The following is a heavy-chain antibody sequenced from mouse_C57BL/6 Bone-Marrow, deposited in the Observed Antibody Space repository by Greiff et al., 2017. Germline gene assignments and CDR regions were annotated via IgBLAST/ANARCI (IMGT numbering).Heavy chain of an antibody. J-gene: IGHJ3*01. CDR2: ISSGGSYT. V-gene: IGHV5-6*02. D-gene: IGHD2-5*01. Sequence: EVKLQESGGDLVKPGGSLKLSCAASGFTFSSYGMSWVRQTPDKRLEWVATISSGGSYTYYPDSVKGRFTISRDNAKNTLYLQMSSLKSEDTAMYYCARQGAYYSNFAYWGQGTLVTVSA. CDR1: GFTFSSYG. CDR3: ARQGAYYSNFAY.